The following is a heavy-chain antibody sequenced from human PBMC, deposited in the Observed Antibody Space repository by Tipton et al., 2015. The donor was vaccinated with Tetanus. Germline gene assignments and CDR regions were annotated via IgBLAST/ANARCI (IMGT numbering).Heavy chain of an antibody. Sequence: SLRLSCAASGFTFSSYGMHWVRQAPGKGLEWVAVISYDGSNKYYADSVKGRFTISRDNSKNTLYLQMNSLRAEDTAVYYRAKDTAARRLDYYGMDVWGQGTTVTVSS. CDR2: ISYDGSNK. CDR3: AKDTAARRLDYYGMDV. J-gene: IGHJ6*02. V-gene: IGHV3-30*18. D-gene: IGHD6-6*01. CDR1: GFTFSSYG.